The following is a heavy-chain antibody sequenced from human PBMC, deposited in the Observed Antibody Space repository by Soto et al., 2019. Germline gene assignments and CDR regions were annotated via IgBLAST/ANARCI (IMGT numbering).Heavy chain of an antibody. CDR1: GGSFSGYY. Sequence: QGQLQQWGAGLLKPSETLSLTCAVYGGSFSGYYWTWIRQPPGTGLEWIGEINHSGSTNYNPSLKXRXTXSXXPSKTQFSLKLTSVTAADTAVYYCARDKITGLFDYWGQGTLVTVSS. D-gene: IGHD2-8*02. CDR2: INHSGST. V-gene: IGHV4-34*01. J-gene: IGHJ4*02. CDR3: ARDKITGLFDY.